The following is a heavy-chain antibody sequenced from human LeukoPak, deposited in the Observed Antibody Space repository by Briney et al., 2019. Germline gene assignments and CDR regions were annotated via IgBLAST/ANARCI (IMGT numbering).Heavy chain of an antibody. CDR1: GGTFSSYA. Sequence: GASVKVSCKASGGTFSSYAISWVRQAPGQGLEWMGRIIPILGMANYAQKFQGRVTITADKSTSTAYMELSSLRSEDTAVYYCARDPPSPGYYDSRAQGDYFDYWGQGTLVTVSS. D-gene: IGHD3-22*01. V-gene: IGHV1-69*04. CDR2: IIPILGMA. CDR3: ARDPPSPGYYDSRAQGDYFDY. J-gene: IGHJ4*02.